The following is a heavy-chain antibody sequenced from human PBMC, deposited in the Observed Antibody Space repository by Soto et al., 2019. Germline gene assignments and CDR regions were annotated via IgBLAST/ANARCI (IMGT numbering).Heavy chain of an antibody. V-gene: IGHV1-18*01. CDR3: ARAIAWGYSGYDIELDY. J-gene: IGHJ4*02. CDR1: GYTFTSYG. Sequence: EASVKVSCKASGYTFTSYGISWVRQAPGQGLEWMGWISAYNGNTNYAQKLQGRVTMTTDTSTSTAYMELRSLRSDDTAVYYCARAIAWGYSGYDIELDYWGQGTLVTVSS. CDR2: ISAYNGNT. D-gene: IGHD5-12*01.